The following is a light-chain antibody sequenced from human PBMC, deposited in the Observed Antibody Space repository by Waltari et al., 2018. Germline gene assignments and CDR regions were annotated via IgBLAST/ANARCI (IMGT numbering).Light chain of an antibody. V-gene: IGKV1-5*03. J-gene: IGKJ2*03. CDR1: EGIDDW. Sequence: DIQMTQFPPTLSSSVGDRVTIPCRAREGIDDWMAWYQHAPGKAPKLLIYRASTLQSGVPSRFSGSGSGTEFTLTISSLQADDFGTYYCQYYFLYSRGFGQGTKLEIK. CDR3: QYYFLYSRG. CDR2: RAS.